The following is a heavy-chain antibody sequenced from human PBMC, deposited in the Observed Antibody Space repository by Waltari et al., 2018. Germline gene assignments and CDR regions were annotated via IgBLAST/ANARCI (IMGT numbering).Heavy chain of an antibody. CDR3: ARGKFTAFDI. V-gene: IGHV6-1*01. CDR2: TCYRSQWRN. Sequence: QVQLQQSGPGLVKPSQTLSLTCAVSGDSLFTTSVAWNWIRQSPSRGLEWLGRTCYRSQWRNDYALSVKGRITVNPDTSKIHVSLQLDSVTPDDTAVYYCARGKFTAFDIWGQGTMVTVSS. CDR1: GDSLFTTSVA. J-gene: IGHJ3*02.